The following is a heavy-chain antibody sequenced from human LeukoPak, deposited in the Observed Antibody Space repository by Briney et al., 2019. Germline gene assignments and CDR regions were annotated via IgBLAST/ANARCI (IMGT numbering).Heavy chain of an antibody. CDR1: GGSFSGYY. Sequence: PSETLSLTCAVYGGSFSGYYWSWIRQPPGKGLEWIGEINHSGSTNYNPSLKSRVTISVDTSKNQLSLKLSSVTAADTAVYYCAREGIVGATKSAFDIWGQGTMVTVSS. V-gene: IGHV4-34*01. CDR2: INHSGST. J-gene: IGHJ3*02. D-gene: IGHD1-26*01. CDR3: AREGIVGATKSAFDI.